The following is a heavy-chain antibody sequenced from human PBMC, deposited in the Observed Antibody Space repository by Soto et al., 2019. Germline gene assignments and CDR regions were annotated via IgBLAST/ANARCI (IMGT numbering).Heavy chain of an antibody. V-gene: IGHV3-23*01. Sequence: GGSLRLSCAATGFTFSSYAMSWVRQAPGKGLEWVSAISGSGGSTYYADSVKGRFTISRDNSKNTLYLQMNSLRAEDTAVYYCAKVLRFPFAFDIWGQGTMVTVS. D-gene: IGHD3-3*01. J-gene: IGHJ3*02. CDR1: GFTFSSYA. CDR3: AKVLRFPFAFDI. CDR2: ISGSGGST.